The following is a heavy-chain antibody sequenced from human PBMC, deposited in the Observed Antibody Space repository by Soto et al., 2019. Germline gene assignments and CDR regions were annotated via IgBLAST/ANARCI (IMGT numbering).Heavy chain of an antibody. V-gene: IGHV3-30*18. CDR3: AKEEGDGYNAFDY. J-gene: IGHJ4*02. D-gene: IGHD5-12*01. CDR1: GFIFSSYG. CDR2: ISYDGSNK. Sequence: QVQLVESGGGVVQPGRSLRLSCAASGFIFSSYGMHWVRQAPGKGLEWVAVISYDGSNKYYADSVKGRFTISRDNSKNTLYLQMNSLRAEDTAVYYCAKEEGDGYNAFDYWGQGTLVTVSS.